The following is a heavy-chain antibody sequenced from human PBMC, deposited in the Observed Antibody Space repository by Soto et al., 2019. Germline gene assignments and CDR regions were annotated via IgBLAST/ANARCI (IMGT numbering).Heavy chain of an antibody. CDR2: INAGNGNT. V-gene: IGHV1-3*01. CDR1: GYTFTSYA. CDR3: ARVRLGYCSGGSCYPFDY. D-gene: IGHD2-15*01. Sequence: GASVKVSFKASGYTFTSYAMHWVRQAPGQRLEWMGWINAGNGNTKYSQKFQGRVTITRDTSASTAYMELSSLRSEDTAVYYCARVRLGYCSGGSCYPFDYWGQGTLVTVSS. J-gene: IGHJ4*02.